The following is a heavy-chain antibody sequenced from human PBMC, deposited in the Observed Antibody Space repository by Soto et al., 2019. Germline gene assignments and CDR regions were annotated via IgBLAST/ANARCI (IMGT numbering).Heavy chain of an antibody. V-gene: IGHV1-69*08. Sequence: QVQLVQSGAEVKKPGSSVKVSCKASGGTFSSYTISWVRQAPGQGLEWMGRIIPILGIANYAQKFQGRVTRTAEKSTRTAYRERSSVISRARAVDYCAKDQARTRELQGAGVDSWGQGTLVTVSS. J-gene: IGHJ4*02. D-gene: IGHD3-10*01. CDR2: IIPILGIA. CDR1: GGTFSSYT. CDR3: AKDQARTRELQGAGVDS.